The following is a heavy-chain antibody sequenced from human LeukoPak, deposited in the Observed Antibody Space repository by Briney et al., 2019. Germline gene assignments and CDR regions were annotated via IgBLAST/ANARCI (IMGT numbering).Heavy chain of an antibody. D-gene: IGHD1-7*01. J-gene: IGHJ4*02. CDR1: VFTFSVYA. V-gene: IGHV3-23*01. CDR2: IISSGDT. CDR3: ARRVRGNYDY. Sequence: RGSLRLSCAPSVFTFSVYAIAWVRQAPGKGLEWISSIISSGDTYYADSVKGQFTISRGNSKNTLYLQMNSLRAETTAVYPCARRVRGNYDYWGQGTLVTVSS.